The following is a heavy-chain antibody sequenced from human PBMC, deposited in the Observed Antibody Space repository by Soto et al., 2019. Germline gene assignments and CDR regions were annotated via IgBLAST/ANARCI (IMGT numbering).Heavy chain of an antibody. J-gene: IGHJ4*02. CDR1: GFSLTNYV. V-gene: IGHV3-48*01. CDR2: IGGSNSPI. D-gene: IGHD6-19*01. CDR3: ARVPSSGCPSFSDY. Sequence: PGGSLRLSCAASGFSLTNYVMNWVRQAPGKGLKWISSIGGSNSPIFHADSVKGRFTISRDSDKNSLYLQMNSLRADDTAIYYCARVPSSGCPSFSDYWGLGILVTVSS.